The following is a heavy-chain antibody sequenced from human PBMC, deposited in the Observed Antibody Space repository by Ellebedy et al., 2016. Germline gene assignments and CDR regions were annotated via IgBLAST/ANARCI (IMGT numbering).Heavy chain of an antibody. V-gene: IGHV5-51*01. D-gene: IGHD3-10*01. J-gene: IGHJ2*01. CDR3: ASRPTSGSAFDWYLDL. CDR2: VYPDDSDT. CDR1: GSNFATYW. Sequence: GESLKISCNASGSNFATYWVAWVRQMPGKGLEWMGVVYPDDSDTRYSPSFQGQVTISVDRSIDTAYLQWRSLKASDTAIYYCASRPTSGSAFDWYLDLWGRGTLVTVSS.